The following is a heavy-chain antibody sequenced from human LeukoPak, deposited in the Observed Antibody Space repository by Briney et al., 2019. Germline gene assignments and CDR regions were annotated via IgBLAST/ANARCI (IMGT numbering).Heavy chain of an antibody. CDR2: INHSGST. Sequence: SETLSLICAVYGGSFSGYYWSWIRQPPGKGLEWIGEINHSGSTNYNPSLKSRVTISVDTSKNQFSLKLSSVTAADTAVYYCAREGNYYDSSGYVDYWGQGTLVTVSS. J-gene: IGHJ4*02. CDR3: AREGNYYDSSGYVDY. V-gene: IGHV4-34*01. CDR1: GGSFSGYY. D-gene: IGHD3-22*01.